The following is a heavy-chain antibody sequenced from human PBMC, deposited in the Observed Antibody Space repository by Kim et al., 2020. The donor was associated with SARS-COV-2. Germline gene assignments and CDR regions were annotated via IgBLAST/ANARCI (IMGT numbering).Heavy chain of an antibody. Sequence: SVKVSCKASGGTFSSYAISWVRQAPGQGLEWMGRIIPILGIANYAQKFQGRVTITADKSTSTAYMELSSLRSEDTAVYYCARRAFGDYDPHTDYWGQGTLVTVSS. V-gene: IGHV1-69*04. CDR1: GGTFSSYA. J-gene: IGHJ4*02. CDR3: ARRAFGDYDPHTDY. D-gene: IGHD3-10*01. CDR2: IIPILGIA.